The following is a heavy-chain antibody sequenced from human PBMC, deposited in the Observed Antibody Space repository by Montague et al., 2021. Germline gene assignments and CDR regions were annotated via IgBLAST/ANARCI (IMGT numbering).Heavy chain of an antibody. CDR3: ARNLASAAPGAFDI. CDR2: ITLDGSST. Sequence: SLGLSCAASGFSFSSYWMHWVRQAPGKGLLWVSRITLDGSSTTFADSVKGRFTTSRDNAKATLYLQMNSLRVEDTAVYYCARNLASAAPGAFDIWGQGTMVTVSS. CDR1: GFSFSSYW. D-gene: IGHD6-13*01. J-gene: IGHJ3*02. V-gene: IGHV3-74*01.